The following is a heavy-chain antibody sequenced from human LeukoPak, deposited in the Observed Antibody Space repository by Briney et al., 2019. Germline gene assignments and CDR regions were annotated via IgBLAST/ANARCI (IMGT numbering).Heavy chain of an antibody. CDR1: GFTFGDYV. V-gene: IGHV3-23*01. CDR3: AKVRPMIVIFDSFEI. Sequence: GGSLTLSCTASGFTFGDYVMSWVRQAAGRWREWVSTISGSGGSTYYADSVKGRFTMSRDNSQNTLYMQMNSLRDEDTAVYYCAKVRPMIVIFDSFEIWGQGTMVTVSS. CDR2: ISGSGGST. D-gene: IGHD3-22*01. J-gene: IGHJ3*02.